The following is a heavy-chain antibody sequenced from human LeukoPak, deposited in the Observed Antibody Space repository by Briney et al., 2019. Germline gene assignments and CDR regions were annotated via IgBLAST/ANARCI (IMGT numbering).Heavy chain of an antibody. Sequence: PGGSLRLSCAASGFTFSSYAMSWVRQAPGKGLEWVSSISSSSSYIYYADSVKGRFTISRDNAKNSLYLQMNSLRAEDTAVYYCAREGVAGSGDYWGQGTLVTVSS. V-gene: IGHV3-21*01. CDR3: AREGVAGSGDY. D-gene: IGHD6-19*01. CDR2: ISSSSSYI. J-gene: IGHJ4*02. CDR1: GFTFSSYA.